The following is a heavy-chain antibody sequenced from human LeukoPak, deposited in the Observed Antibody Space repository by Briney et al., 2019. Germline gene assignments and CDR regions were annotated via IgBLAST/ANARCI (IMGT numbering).Heavy chain of an antibody. CDR1: GYDFINYG. CDR3: ARGGPFPSSSSSREYYLDY. J-gene: IGHJ4*02. CDR2: RSIYNGNT. Sequence: ASVKVSCKASGYDFINYGISWVRQAPGRGLEWMGWRSIYNGNTDYKLQGRVTMTTDTSTSTAYMELRSLRSGDTAVYYCARGGPFPSSSSSREYYLDYWGQGTLVTVSS. D-gene: IGHD6-6*01. V-gene: IGHV1-18*01.